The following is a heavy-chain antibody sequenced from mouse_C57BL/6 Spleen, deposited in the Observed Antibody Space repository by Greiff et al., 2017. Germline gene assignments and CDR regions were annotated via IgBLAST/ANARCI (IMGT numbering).Heavy chain of an antibody. CDR2: IYPSDSET. CDR1: GYTFTSYW. Sequence: QVQLQQSGAELVRPGSSVKLSCKASGYTFTSYWMDWVKQRPGQGLEWIGNIYPSDSETHYNQKFKDKATLTVDKSSSTAYMQLSSLTSEDSAVYYCARGAGSPFDYWGQGTTLTVSS. J-gene: IGHJ2*01. V-gene: IGHV1-61*01. CDR3: ARGAGSPFDY. D-gene: IGHD3-3*01.